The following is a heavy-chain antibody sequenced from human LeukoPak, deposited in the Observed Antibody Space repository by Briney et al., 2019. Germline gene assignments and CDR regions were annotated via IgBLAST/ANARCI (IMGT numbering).Heavy chain of an antibody. CDR3: VRDYRHHTDV. Sequence: GGSLRLSCAASGFTFSSYWVHWVRQAPGKGLVWVSRISSDGSSTTYADSVKGRFTISRDNAKNTLYLQMNSLRVEDTAVFYCVRDYRHHTDVWGEGTTVTVSS. CDR2: ISSDGSST. CDR1: GFTFSSYW. J-gene: IGHJ6*03. V-gene: IGHV3-74*01.